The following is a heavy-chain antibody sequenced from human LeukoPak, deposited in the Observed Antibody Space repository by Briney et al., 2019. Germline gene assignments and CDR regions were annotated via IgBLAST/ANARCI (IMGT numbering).Heavy chain of an antibody. CDR2: IYYSGST. V-gene: IGHV4-30-4*08. Sequence: PSQTLSLTCTVSGGSISSGDYYWSWIRQPPGKGLEWIGYIYYSGSTYYNPSLKSRVTISVDTSKNQFSLKLSSVTAADTDVYYCARFRRSGSYFDYWGQGTLVTVSS. CDR3: ARFRRSGSYFDY. CDR1: GGSISSGDYY. D-gene: IGHD1-26*01. J-gene: IGHJ4*02.